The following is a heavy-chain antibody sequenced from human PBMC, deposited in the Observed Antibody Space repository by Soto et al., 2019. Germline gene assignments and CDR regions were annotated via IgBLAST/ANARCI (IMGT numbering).Heavy chain of an antibody. V-gene: IGHV3-33*01. CDR1: GFTFSSYA. CDR2: MWYDRSHT. J-gene: IGHJ6*02. CDR3: SRERSWRTGYYSGIDV. D-gene: IGHD1-1*01. Sequence: QAHLVESGGGVVQPGGSLRLSCAASGFTFSSYAMHWVRQAPGKGLEWVALMWYDRSHTYYAESVKGRFNISRDESKNLLFLHMSGLRAEDTAVYYCSRERSWRTGYYSGIDVWGQGTTVTVS.